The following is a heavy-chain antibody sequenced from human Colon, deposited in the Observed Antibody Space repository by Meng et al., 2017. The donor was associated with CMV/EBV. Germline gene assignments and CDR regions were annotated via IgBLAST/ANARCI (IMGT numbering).Heavy chain of an antibody. Sequence: SCAASGFIVSSNYMSWVRQAPGKGLEWVAFISFEGSNQYYADSVEGRFTISRDNSKSTVFLQMNSLRAEDTAVYYCAKSAPGKGFDPWGQGTLVTVSS. CDR2: ISFEGSNQ. CDR1: GFIVSSNY. D-gene: IGHD4-23*01. CDR3: AKSAPGKGFDP. V-gene: IGHV3-30*18. J-gene: IGHJ5*02.